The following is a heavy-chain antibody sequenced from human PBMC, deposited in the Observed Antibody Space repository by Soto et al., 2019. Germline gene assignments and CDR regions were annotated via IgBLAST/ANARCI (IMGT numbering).Heavy chain of an antibody. CDR2: IYYSGST. D-gene: IGHD3-22*01. V-gene: IGHV4-31*03. J-gene: IGHJ4*02. CDR3: AREVRWQEFGYFDY. CDR1: GGSISSGGYY. Sequence: PSETLSLTCTVSGGSISSGGYYWSWIRQHPGKGLEWIGYIYYSGSTYYNPSLKSRVTISVDTSKNQFSLKLSSVTAADTAVYYWAREVRWQEFGYFDYWGRGTGVTVSS.